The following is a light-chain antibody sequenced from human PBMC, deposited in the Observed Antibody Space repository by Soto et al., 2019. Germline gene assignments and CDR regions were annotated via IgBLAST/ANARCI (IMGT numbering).Light chain of an antibody. V-gene: IGKV1-5*01. Sequence: PMSQSPSILSTSDRDRVTITCRSSQTITNWLAWYQQKPGKAPRLLIYDASSLESWVPSRFSGSGSGTEFTLTISCLQSEDFATYYCQQYKSFWTFA. CDR2: DAS. CDR1: QTITNW. CDR3: QQYKSFWT. J-gene: IGKJ2*01.